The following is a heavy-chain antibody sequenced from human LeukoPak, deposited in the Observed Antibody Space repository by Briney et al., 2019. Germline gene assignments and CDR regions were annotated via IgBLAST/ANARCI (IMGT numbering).Heavy chain of an antibody. D-gene: IGHD3-22*01. V-gene: IGHV3-74*01. CDR1: GFTFSTSW. J-gene: IGHJ4*02. Sequence: GGSLRLSCAAPGFTFSTSWMHWVRQAPGKGLVWVSRINPDGSSTDYADSVKGRFTISRDNAKNTLYLQMNSLRAEDAAVYYCVRDMGYYDKVWGQGTLVTVSS. CDR2: INPDGSST. CDR3: VRDMGYYDKV.